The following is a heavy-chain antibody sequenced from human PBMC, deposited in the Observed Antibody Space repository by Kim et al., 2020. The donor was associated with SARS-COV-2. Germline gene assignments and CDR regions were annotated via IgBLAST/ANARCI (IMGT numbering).Heavy chain of an antibody. J-gene: IGHJ6*02. CDR3: ARDPGGSYYTYGMDV. CDR1: GFTFTTHS. D-gene: IGHD5-12*01. Sequence: GGSLRLSCAASGFTFTTHSMNWVRQAPGKGLEWVSSITATSSYIYYAESVKGRFTISRDNAKKSLFLHMDSLRVEDTAVYYCARDPGGSYYTYGMDVWGQGITVTVSS. V-gene: IGHV3-21*01. CDR2: ITATSSYI.